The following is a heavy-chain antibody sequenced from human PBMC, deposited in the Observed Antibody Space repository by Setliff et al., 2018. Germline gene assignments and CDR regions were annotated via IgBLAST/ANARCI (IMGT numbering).Heavy chain of an antibody. Sequence: SVKVSCKASGGTFGSSALSWVRQAPGQGLEWMGGIIPMFDTGIYAEKFQGRVTLSADESTSTVYMEMARLRPEDTAIYYCARDKADYYDRSGYSGASDVWGQGTMVTVSS. CDR3: ARDKADYYDRSGYSGASDV. CDR1: GGTFGSSA. J-gene: IGHJ3*01. CDR2: IIPMFDTG. V-gene: IGHV1-69*13. D-gene: IGHD3-22*01.